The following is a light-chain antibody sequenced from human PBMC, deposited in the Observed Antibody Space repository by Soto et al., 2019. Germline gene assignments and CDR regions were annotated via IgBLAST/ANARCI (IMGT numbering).Light chain of an antibody. CDR2: GAS. CDR3: QQRSTWPQIT. J-gene: IGKJ5*01. CDR1: RGIDTY. Sequence: DIVVTQSPATVSLSPVSGATLSCTGSRGIDTYLAWYQQKPGQPPRLLIFGASTRVAGIPARFSGSGSGTDFTLTITSLEPEDFAVYYCQQRSTWPQITFGQGTRLEIK. V-gene: IGKV3-11*01.